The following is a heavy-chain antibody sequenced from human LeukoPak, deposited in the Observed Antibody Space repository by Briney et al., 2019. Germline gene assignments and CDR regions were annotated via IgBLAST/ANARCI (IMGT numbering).Heavy chain of an antibody. Sequence: GGSLRLSCAASGFTFSSYGMHWVRQAPGRGLEWVAFIRYDGSNKYYADSVKGRFTISRDNSKNTLYLQMNSLRAEDTAIYYCAKDSVGFLGWFDSWGQGTLVPVSS. D-gene: IGHD3-3*01. J-gene: IGHJ5*01. CDR2: IRYDGSNK. V-gene: IGHV3-30*02. CDR3: AKDSVGFLGWFDS. CDR1: GFTFSSYG.